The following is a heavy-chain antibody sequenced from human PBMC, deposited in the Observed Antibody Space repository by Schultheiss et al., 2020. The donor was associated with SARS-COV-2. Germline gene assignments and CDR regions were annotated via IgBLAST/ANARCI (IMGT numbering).Heavy chain of an antibody. J-gene: IGHJ6*02. D-gene: IGHD3-10*01. Sequence: SETLSLTCTVSGGSISSYYWGWIRQPPGKGLEWIGSIYHTGKTNHNPSLKSRVTISVDTSKNQFSLELTSVTAADTAVYFCARDGSYFHIYGMDVWGQGATVTVSS. CDR2: IYHTGKT. V-gene: IGHV4-59*01. CDR1: GGSISSYY. CDR3: ARDGSYFHIYGMDV.